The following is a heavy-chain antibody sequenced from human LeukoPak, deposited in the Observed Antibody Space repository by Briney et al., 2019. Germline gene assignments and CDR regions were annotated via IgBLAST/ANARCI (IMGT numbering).Heavy chain of an antibody. CDR1: GFTFSGHG. Sequence: PGGSLRLSCAASGFTFSGHGMHWVRQAPGKGLEWVTGIKFDGNEKYSGDSVVGRFSISRDNSKKTLFLQMNSLRAEDTAIYYCARQVGSTRYYFDSWGQGTLVTVSS. D-gene: IGHD1-26*01. J-gene: IGHJ4*02. CDR2: IKFDGNEK. V-gene: IGHV3-33*01. CDR3: ARQVGSTRYYFDS.